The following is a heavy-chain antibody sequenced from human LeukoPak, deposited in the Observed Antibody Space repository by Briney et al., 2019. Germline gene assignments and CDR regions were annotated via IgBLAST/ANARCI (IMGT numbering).Heavy chain of an antibody. CDR2: ISSSSSYI. CDR3: ARSIYGSGSYFSY. D-gene: IGHD3-10*01. V-gene: IGHV3-21*01. Sequence: GGSLRLSCAASGFTFSSYGMNWVRQAPGKGLEWVSSISSSSSYIYYADSVKGRFTISRDNAKNSLYLQMNSLRAEDTAVYYCARSIYGSGSYFSYWGQGTLVTVSS. J-gene: IGHJ4*02. CDR1: GFTFSSYG.